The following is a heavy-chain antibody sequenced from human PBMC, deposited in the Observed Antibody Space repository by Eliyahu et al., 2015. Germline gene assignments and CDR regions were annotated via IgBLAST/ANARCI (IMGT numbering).Heavy chain of an antibody. Sequence: SWIRQPPGKGLEWIGYIYHSGSTYYNPSLKSRVTISVDRSKNQFSLKLSSVTAADTAVYYCARGGLLWFGELLYPFDYWGQGTLVTVSS. CDR2: IYHSGST. CDR3: ARGGLLWFGELLYPFDY. D-gene: IGHD3-10*01. J-gene: IGHJ4*02. V-gene: IGHV4-30-2*01.